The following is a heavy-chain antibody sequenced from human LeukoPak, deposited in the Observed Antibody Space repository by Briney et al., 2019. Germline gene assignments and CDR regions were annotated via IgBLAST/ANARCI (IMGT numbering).Heavy chain of an antibody. CDR1: GYTFTGYY. V-gene: IGHV1-2*06. Sequence: ASVKVSCKASGYTFTGYYMHWVRQAPGQGLEWMGRINPNSGGTNYAQKFQGRVTMTRDTSISTAYMELSRLRSDDTAVYYCARAYYDFSDSDYWGQGTLVTVSS. J-gene: IGHJ4*02. CDR2: INPNSGGT. D-gene: IGHD3-3*01. CDR3: ARAYYDFSDSDY.